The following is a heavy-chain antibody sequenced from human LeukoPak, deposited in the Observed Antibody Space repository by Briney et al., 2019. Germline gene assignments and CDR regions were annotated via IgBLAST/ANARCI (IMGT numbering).Heavy chain of an antibody. CDR2: ISSSSSTI. V-gene: IGHV3-48*01. Sequence: QSWGSLRLSCAASGFTFSSYSMNWVRQDPGKGLECISYISSSSSTIYYADSVKGRFTISRDNAKNSLYLQMNSLRAEDTAVYYCARYDDHGDYPHDYWGQGTLVTVSS. CDR3: ARYDDHGDYPHDY. CDR1: GFTFSSYS. D-gene: IGHD4-17*01. J-gene: IGHJ4*02.